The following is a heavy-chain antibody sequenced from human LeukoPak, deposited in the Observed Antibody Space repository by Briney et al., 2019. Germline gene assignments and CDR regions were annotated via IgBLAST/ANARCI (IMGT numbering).Heavy chain of an antibody. Sequence: SETLSLTCAVSGYSISSGDFWGWIRQPPGKGLEWIGSIYHSGNTYYNPSLKSRLTISMDTSRNQFSLDLSSVTAADTAVYYCARHTVGATPSIDSWGQGTLVTVSS. CDR3: ARHTVGATPSIDS. D-gene: IGHD1-26*01. CDR1: GYSISSGDF. J-gene: IGHJ4*02. CDR2: IYHSGNT. V-gene: IGHV4-38-2*01.